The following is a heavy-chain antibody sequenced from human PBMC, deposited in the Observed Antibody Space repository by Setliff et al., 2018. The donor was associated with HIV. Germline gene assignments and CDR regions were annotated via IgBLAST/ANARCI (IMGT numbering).Heavy chain of an antibody. D-gene: IGHD3-10*01. CDR3: APEHNYYGSGSHSWFDP. V-gene: IGHV1-69-2*01. CDR1: KYTFTDYY. CDR2: VDPEDDKT. Sequence: GASVKVSCKASKYTFTDYYMHWVQQAPGKGLEWMGRVDPEDDKTIYAEKFQGRVTMTADTSTDTAYMELSSLRSEDTAVYYCAPEHNYYGSGSHSWFDPWGQGTLVTVSS. J-gene: IGHJ5*02.